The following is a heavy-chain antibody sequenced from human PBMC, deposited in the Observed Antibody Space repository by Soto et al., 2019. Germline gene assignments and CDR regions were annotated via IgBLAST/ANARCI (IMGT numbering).Heavy chain of an antibody. CDR2: IWYDGSNK. V-gene: IGHV3-33*08. CDR1: GFSFSSYG. CDR3: ARSPYTNGYHYRMDV. J-gene: IGHJ6*02. D-gene: IGHD2-8*01. Sequence: PGGSLRLSCAASGFSFSSYGMHWVRQAPGKGLEWVAVIWYDGSNKYYADSVKGRFTISRDNSKNTLYLQMNSLRAEDTAVYHCARSPYTNGYHYRMDVCGQGTTVTVSS.